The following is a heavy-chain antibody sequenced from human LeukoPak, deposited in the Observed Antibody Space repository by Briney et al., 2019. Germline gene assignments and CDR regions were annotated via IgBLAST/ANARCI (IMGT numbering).Heavy chain of an antibody. Sequence: GASVKVSCKASGYTFTSYGISWVRQAPGQGLEWMGWISAYNGNTNYAQKLQGRVTMTTDTSTSTAYMELRSLRSDDTAVYYCARVYCSSTSCYSGNWFDPWGQGTLVTVSS. D-gene: IGHD2-2*01. J-gene: IGHJ5*02. CDR3: ARVYCSSTSCYSGNWFDP. CDR2: ISAYNGNT. V-gene: IGHV1-18*01. CDR1: GYTFTSYG.